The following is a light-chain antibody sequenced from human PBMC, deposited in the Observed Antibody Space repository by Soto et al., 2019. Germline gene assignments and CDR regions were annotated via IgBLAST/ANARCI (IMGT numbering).Light chain of an antibody. CDR2: EVN. CDR1: SGFVGSFSL. Sequence: QSALAQPASVSGSPGQSITISCTGTSGFVGSFSLVSWYQQHPGKAPKVMIYEVNNRPSGVSNRFSGSKSGNTASLTISGLQAEDEADYYCSSWTSSTTQVLGGGTKLTVL. CDR3: SSWTSSTTQV. J-gene: IGLJ3*02. V-gene: IGLV2-14*02.